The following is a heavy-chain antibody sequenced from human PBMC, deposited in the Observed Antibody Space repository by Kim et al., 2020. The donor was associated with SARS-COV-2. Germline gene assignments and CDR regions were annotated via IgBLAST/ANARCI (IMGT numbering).Heavy chain of an antibody. CDR2: INPNSGGT. CDR3: ASPIRLLRLGELSLGGGFDY. J-gene: IGHJ4*02. D-gene: IGHD3-16*02. CDR1: GYTFTGYY. Sequence: ASVKVSCKASGYTFTGYYMHWVRQAPGQGLEWMGWINPNSGGTNYAQKFQGRVTMTRDTSISTAYMELSRRRSDDTAVYYCASPIRLLRLGELSLGGGFDYWGQGTLVTVSS. V-gene: IGHV1-2*02.